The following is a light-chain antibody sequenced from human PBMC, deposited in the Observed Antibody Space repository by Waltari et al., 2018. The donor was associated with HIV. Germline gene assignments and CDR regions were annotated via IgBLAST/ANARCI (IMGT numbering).Light chain of an antibody. CDR3: CSCAGGGTRV. CDR2: EVS. Sequence: QSALTQPASVAGSPAQSITISCTGTSSDVGGSNYVSWYQQHPGKAPKLMLYEVSSRPSGVSNRFACSMSYNTASLTICGLQDEDEADYDRCSCAGGGTRVFGGGTKLTVL. J-gene: IGLJ3*02. V-gene: IGLV2-14*01. CDR1: SSDVGGSNY.